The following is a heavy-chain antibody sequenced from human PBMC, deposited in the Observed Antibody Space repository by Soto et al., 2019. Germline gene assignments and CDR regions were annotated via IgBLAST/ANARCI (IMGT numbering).Heavy chain of an antibody. Sequence: QVQLQESGPGLVKPSQTLYLSCAVSGGSISSGDYYWSWIRQPPGKGLEWIGYIYYSGSTYYNPSLKSRVTISVDTSKNQFSLKLSSVTAAATAVYYCASTNPMITDAFDIWGQGTMVTVSS. CDR3: ASTNPMITDAFDI. D-gene: IGHD3-16*01. V-gene: IGHV4-30-4*01. CDR1: GGSISSGDYY. CDR2: IYYSGST. J-gene: IGHJ3*02.